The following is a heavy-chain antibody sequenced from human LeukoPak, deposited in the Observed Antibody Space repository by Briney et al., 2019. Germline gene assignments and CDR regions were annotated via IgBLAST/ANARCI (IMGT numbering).Heavy chain of an antibody. CDR1: GFNFGVYT. Sequence: GGSLRLSCATSGFNFGVYTMNWFRQAPGKGLEWVASISSSSTYIYYADSVKGRFTVSRDNAGNSLYLQMNSLRDEDTAVYYCARDDPYSSNYYMDVWAKGTTVTVSS. D-gene: IGHD6-19*01. V-gene: IGHV3-21*04. CDR3: ARDDPYSSNYYMDV. J-gene: IGHJ6*03. CDR2: ISSSSTYI.